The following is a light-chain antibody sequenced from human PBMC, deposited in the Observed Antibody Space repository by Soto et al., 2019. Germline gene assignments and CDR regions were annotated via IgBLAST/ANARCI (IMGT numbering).Light chain of an antibody. V-gene: IGLV2-14*01. CDR3: SSYTSSSTWV. CDR1: TSDVGGYNY. CDR2: EVS. Sequence: QSVLTQPRSVPGSPGQSVTISCTGTTSDVGGYNYVSWYQQHPGKAPKLMIYEVSNRPSGVSNRFSGSKSGNTASLTISGLQAEDEADYYCSSYTSSSTWVFGGGTKLTVL. J-gene: IGLJ3*02.